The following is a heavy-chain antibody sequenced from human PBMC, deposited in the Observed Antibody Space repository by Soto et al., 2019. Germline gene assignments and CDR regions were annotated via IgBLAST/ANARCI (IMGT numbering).Heavy chain of an antibody. CDR1: GFTFSGSA. V-gene: IGHV3-73*01. Sequence: EVQLVESGGGLVQPGGSLKLSCAASGFTFSGSAMHWVRQSSGKGLEWVGRIRSKANSYATAYAASVKGRFTISRDDSKNTAYLQMNSLKTEDTAVYYCTRQTLSSFDAFDIWGQGTMVPVSS. J-gene: IGHJ3*02. D-gene: IGHD6-13*01. CDR3: TRQTLSSFDAFDI. CDR2: IRSKANSYAT.